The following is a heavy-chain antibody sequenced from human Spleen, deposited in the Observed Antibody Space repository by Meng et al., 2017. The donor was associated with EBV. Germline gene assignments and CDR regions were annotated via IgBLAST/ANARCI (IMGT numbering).Heavy chain of an antibody. CDR2: ISAGNGDT. V-gene: IGHV1-3*01. D-gene: IGHD6-19*01. Sequence: QVQLVQSGAEVKKPGASVKVSCKASGYSFNHYAMHWVRQAPGQRLEWMGWISAGNGDTKYSQKFQGRVTITRDNAASTAYMELSSLKSEDMAVYYCARDRGAYNSGPVLGHWGQGTLVTVSS. CDR3: ARDRGAYNSGPVLGH. J-gene: IGHJ4*02. CDR1: GYSFNHYA.